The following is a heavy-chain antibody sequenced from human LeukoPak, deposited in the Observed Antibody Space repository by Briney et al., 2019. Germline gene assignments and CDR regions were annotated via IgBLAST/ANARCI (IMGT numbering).Heavy chain of an antibody. Sequence: GGSLRLSCAASGFSFTDYPMNWIRQAPGKGLEWISNIRTTAEGAKYAYYADSVKGRVTISRDDGKNTLYLHMNSLRDDDTAVYYCATDQRYAFDYWGQGILVTVSS. CDR2: IRTTAEGAKYA. CDR1: GFSFTDYP. CDR3: ATDQRYAFDY. V-gene: IGHV3-48*02. J-gene: IGHJ4*02. D-gene: IGHD3-9*01.